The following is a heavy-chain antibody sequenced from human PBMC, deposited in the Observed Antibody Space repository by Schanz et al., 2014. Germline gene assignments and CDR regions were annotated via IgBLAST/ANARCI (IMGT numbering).Heavy chain of an antibody. J-gene: IGHJ4*02. V-gene: IGHV3-21*02. CDR2: VYMSAAST. CDR3: ARDPVEGAPTPYYFDS. D-gene: IGHD1-26*01. CDR1: GFTFSSYS. Sequence: EVQLVESGGGLVKPGGSLRLSCAASGFTFSSYSLAWVRQAPGKGLEWVSTVYMSAASTRYADSVKGRFIISRDNTKNSVFLQMSSLRVEDTGLYFCARDPVEGAPTPYYFDSWGPGTLVTVSS.